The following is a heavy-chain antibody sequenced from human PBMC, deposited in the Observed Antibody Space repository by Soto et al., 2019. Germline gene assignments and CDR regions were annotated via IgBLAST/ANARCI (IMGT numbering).Heavy chain of an antibody. V-gene: IGHV3-33*01. Sequence: GGSLRLSCAASGFTFSSYGMHWVRQAPGKGLEWVAVIWYDGSNKYYADSVKGRFTISRDNSKNTLYLQMNSLRAEDTAVYYCARDDRRYSYGHIVNYWGQGTLVTVSS. CDR1: GFTFSSYG. J-gene: IGHJ4*02. CDR2: IWYDGSNK. CDR3: ARDDRRYSYGHIVNY. D-gene: IGHD5-18*01.